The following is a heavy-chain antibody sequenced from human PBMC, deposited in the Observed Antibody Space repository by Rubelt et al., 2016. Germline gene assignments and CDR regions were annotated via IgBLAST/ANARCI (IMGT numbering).Heavy chain of an antibody. CDR1: GFTFSTYW. Sequence: VQLVESGGDLVQPGGSLRLSCAASGFTFSTYWMSWVRQAPGKGLEWVAVISNDGSNTYYADSMKGRFPISRDNSKNTLYLQMNSLRLEDTAVYDCARAAPGTIKVLGGYWGQGTLVTVAS. V-gene: IGHV3-30*03. CDR3: ARAAPGTIKVLGGY. J-gene: IGHJ4*02. D-gene: IGHD1-14*01. CDR2: ISNDGSNT.